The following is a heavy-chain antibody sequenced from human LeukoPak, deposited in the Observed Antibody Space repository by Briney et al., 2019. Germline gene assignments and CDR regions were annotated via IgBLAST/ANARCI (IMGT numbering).Heavy chain of an antibody. CDR2: INCKSGGT. V-gene: IGHV1-2*07. Sequence: ASVKVSCKASGYTFTSYDINWVRQATGQGLEWMGWINCKSGGTNYAHKFQGSISMTKDSTIRTVYMDLSRLRSDDTAIYYCARKSLTSYETLDAFDIWGQGTMVTVSS. J-gene: IGHJ3*02. D-gene: IGHD3-22*01. CDR3: ARKSLTSYETLDAFDI. CDR1: GYTFTSYD.